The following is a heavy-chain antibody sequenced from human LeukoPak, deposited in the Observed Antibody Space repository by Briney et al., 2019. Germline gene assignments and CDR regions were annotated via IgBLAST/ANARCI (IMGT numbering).Heavy chain of an antibody. CDR3: ARHVEMYPSYYFDY. CDR1: GGSISSGGYS. Sequence: SETLSLTCAVSGGSISSGGYSWGWIRQPPGKGLEWIGSIYYSGSTYYNPSLKSRVTISVDTSKNQFSLKLSSVTAADTAVYYCARHVEMYPSYYFDYWGQGTLVTVSS. J-gene: IGHJ4*02. D-gene: IGHD5-24*01. V-gene: IGHV4-39*01. CDR2: IYYSGST.